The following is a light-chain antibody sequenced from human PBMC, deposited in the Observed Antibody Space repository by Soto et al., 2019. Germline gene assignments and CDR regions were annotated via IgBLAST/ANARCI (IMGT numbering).Light chain of an antibody. CDR1: QSIATSQ. V-gene: IGKV3-20*01. CDR3: QQFAASPRT. Sequence: EIVLTQSPGTLSLSPGKRATLFCRASQSIATSQLAWYQQKPGQAPRLLIGASTRATGIPDRFSDSGSGTDFTLTISRLEPEDFAVYYCQQFAASPRTFGQGTKVDIK. CDR2: GAS. J-gene: IGKJ1*01.